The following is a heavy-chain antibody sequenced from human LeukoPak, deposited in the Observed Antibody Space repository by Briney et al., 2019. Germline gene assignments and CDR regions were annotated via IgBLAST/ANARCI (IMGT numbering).Heavy chain of an antibody. CDR1: GGSISSSSYY. CDR2: IYYSGST. V-gene: IGHV4-39*01. Sequence: SETLSLTCTVSGGSISSSSYYWGWIRQPPGKGLEWIGSIYYSGSTYYNPSLKSRVTISVDTSKNQFSLKLSSVTAADTAVYYCASNSGSYPTTDYWGQGTLVTVSS. D-gene: IGHD1-26*01. CDR3: ASNSGSYPTTDY. J-gene: IGHJ4*02.